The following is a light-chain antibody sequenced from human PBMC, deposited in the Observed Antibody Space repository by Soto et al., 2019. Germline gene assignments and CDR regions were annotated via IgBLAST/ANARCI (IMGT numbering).Light chain of an antibody. CDR1: QSIRYY. V-gene: IGKV1-5*01. J-gene: IGKJ1*01. Sequence: IPLTPSSPPLSASVGDRVNNTFRASQSIRYYLAWYQQMPGKAPKLLIYGASSLQSGVPSRFSGSGSGTEFTLTISSLQPDDLATYFCQHHNSYSQTFGQGTKVDIK. CDR3: QHHNSYSQT. CDR2: GAS.